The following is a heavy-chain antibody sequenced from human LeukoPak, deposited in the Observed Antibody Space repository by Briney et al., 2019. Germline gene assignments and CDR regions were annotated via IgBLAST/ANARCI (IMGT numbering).Heavy chain of an antibody. Sequence: SVKVSCKASGGTFSSYAISWVRQAPGQGLEWMGRIIPILGIANYAQKFQGRVTITADKSTSTAYMELSSLRSEDTAVYYCTKVAVAGPFDYWGQGTLVTVSS. J-gene: IGHJ4*02. CDR3: TKVAVAGPFDY. V-gene: IGHV1-69*04. CDR2: IIPILGIA. D-gene: IGHD6-19*01. CDR1: GGTFSSYA.